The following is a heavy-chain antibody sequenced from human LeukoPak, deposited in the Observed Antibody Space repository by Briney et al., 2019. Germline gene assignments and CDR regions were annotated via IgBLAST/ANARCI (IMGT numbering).Heavy chain of an antibody. V-gene: IGHV3-23*01. Sequence: GGSPRLSCAASGFTFSTYIMNWVRQAPGKGLEWVSGISGGGGSTYYVASVEGRFTISRDNSKDTLYLQMSSLRAKDTAVYYCAKGGYYFDSWGQGTLVIVSS. CDR2: ISGGGGST. CDR3: AKGGYYFDS. CDR1: GFTFSTYI. J-gene: IGHJ4*02.